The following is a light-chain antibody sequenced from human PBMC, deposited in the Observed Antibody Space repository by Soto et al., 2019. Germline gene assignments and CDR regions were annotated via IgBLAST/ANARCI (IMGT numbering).Light chain of an antibody. V-gene: IGKV1-5*01. CDR1: QSISSW. J-gene: IGKJ1*01. Sequence: DIPVTQSTSTLSACLGEKVTITCRASQSISSWLAWYQQKPGKAPKLLIYDASSLESGVPSRFSGSGSGTEFTLTISSLQPDDFATYYCQQYNSYSWTFGQGTKVDIK. CDR3: QQYNSYSWT. CDR2: DAS.